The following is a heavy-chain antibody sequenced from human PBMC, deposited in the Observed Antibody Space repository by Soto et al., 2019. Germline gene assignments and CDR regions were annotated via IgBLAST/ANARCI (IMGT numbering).Heavy chain of an antibody. J-gene: IGHJ4*02. CDR3: APLTTLAGGKPHPGDY. CDR1: GYPLTELS. Sequence: GSVKVYFKVSGYPLTELSIHLVRQAPGKGLEWMGGFDPEDGETIYAQKFQGRVTMTEDTSTDTAYMELSSLRSEDTAVYYCAPLTTLAGGKPHPGDYWGQGTMVTVSS. V-gene: IGHV1-24*01. D-gene: IGHD4-17*01. CDR2: FDPEDGET.